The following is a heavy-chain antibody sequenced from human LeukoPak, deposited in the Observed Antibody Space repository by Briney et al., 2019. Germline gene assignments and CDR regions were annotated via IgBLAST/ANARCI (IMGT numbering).Heavy chain of an antibody. J-gene: IGHJ4*02. CDR1: GFTFSSYA. Sequence: GGSLRLSCAASGFTFSSYAMSWVRQAPGKGLEWVSAISGSGGSTYYADSVKGRFTISRDNSKNTLYLQMNSLRAEDTAVYYCARAGDDFWSGYYWAFDYWGQGTLVTVSS. V-gene: IGHV3-23*01. CDR2: ISGSGGST. CDR3: ARAGDDFWSGYYWAFDY. D-gene: IGHD3-3*01.